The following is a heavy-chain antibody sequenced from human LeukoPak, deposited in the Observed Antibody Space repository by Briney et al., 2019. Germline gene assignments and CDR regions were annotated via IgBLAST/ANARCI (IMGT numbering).Heavy chain of an antibody. D-gene: IGHD3-3*01. CDR3: ARDQRYYDFWSGYYGNYYYYYMDV. J-gene: IGHJ6*03. CDR2: INSDGSST. CDR1: GFTFSSYW. V-gene: IGHV3-74*01. Sequence: GGSLRLSCAASGFTFSSYWMHWVRQAPGKGLVWVSRINSDGSSTSYADSVKGRFTISRDNAKNSLYLQMNSLRAEDTALYYCARDQRYYDFWSGYYGNYYYYYMDVWGKGTTVTVSS.